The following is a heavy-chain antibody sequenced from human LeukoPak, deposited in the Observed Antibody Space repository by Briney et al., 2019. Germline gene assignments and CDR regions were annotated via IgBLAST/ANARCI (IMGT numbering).Heavy chain of an antibody. CDR2: IYHSGST. D-gene: IGHD6-19*01. V-gene: IGHV4-38-2*01. CDR1: GYSISSGYY. Sequence: SETLSLTCAVSGYSISSGYYWGWIRQPPGKGLEWIGSIYHSGSTYYNPSLKSRVTISVDTSKNQFSLKLSSVTAADTAVYYCARGEGSSGSNLGWFDPWGQGTLVTVSS. CDR3: ARGEGSSGSNLGWFDP. J-gene: IGHJ5*02.